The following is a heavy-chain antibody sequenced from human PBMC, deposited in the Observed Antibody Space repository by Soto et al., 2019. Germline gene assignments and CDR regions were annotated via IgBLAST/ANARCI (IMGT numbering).Heavy chain of an antibody. D-gene: IGHD3-22*01. CDR3: AREGEFYYDSSGRFDY. Sequence: QVQLVQSGAEVKKPGASVKVSCKASGYTFSSYDINWVRQATGQGLEWMGWMNPNSGNTGYAQKFQGRVTMTRITSISTAYMELSSLRSEDTAVYYCAREGEFYYDSSGRFDYWGQGTLVTVSS. CDR2: MNPNSGNT. J-gene: IGHJ4*02. CDR1: GYTFSSYD. V-gene: IGHV1-8*01.